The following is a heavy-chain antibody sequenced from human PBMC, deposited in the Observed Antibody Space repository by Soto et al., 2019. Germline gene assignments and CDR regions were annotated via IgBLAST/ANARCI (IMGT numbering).Heavy chain of an antibody. CDR3: AKMTTQRTYFQH. CDR1: GFTFSSYA. J-gene: IGHJ1*01. Sequence: GGSLRLSCAASGFTFSSYAMTWVRQAPGKGLEWVALISGSGGKTYYAHSVKGRFIVSRDNSKKEVYLQMNSLRDEDTAVYYCAKMTTQRTYFQHWGQGIMVTVSS. V-gene: IGHV3-23*01. CDR2: ISGSGGKT.